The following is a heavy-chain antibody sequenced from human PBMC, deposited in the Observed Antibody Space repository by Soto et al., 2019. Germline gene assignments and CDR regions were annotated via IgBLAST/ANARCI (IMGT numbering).Heavy chain of an antibody. V-gene: IGHV1-58*02. CDR2: IVVGSGNT. Sequence: ASVKVSCKASGFTFTSSAMQWVRQARGQRLEWIGWIVVGSGNTNYAQKFQERVTITRDMSTSTAYMELSRVRSEDTDVYYCAEALGEPTQRGDAFDIWGQGTMVTVSS. D-gene: IGHD1-26*01. CDR3: AEALGEPTQRGDAFDI. J-gene: IGHJ3*02. CDR1: GFTFTSSA.